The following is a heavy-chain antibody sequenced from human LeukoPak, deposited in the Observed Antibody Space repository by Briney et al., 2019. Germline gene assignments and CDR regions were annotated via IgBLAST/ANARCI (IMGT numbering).Heavy chain of an antibody. Sequence: SETLSLTCTVSGGSISSGDYYWSWIRQPPGKGLEWIGYIYYSGSTYYNPSLKSRVTISVDTSKNQFSLKLSSVTAADTAVYYCAGCSGASCYYITSPLYFDYWGQGTLVTVSS. CDR1: GGSISSGDYY. J-gene: IGHJ4*02. V-gene: IGHV4-30-4*01. D-gene: IGHD2-15*01. CDR2: IYYSGST. CDR3: AGCSGASCYYITSPLYFDY.